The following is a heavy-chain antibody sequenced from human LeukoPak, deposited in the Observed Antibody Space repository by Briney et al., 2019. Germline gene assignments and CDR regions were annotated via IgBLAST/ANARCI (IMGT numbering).Heavy chain of an antibody. D-gene: IGHD6-19*01. V-gene: IGHV4-34*01. CDR3: AGYGGDWYPES. CDR2: ITYRGNT. CDR1: GPFETYY. Sequence: SETLSLTCAVYGPFETYYWTLVRQPPGKGPKWIGEITYRGNTNYNPSLESRLRISVDRTKQQFYLTLTSVTAADTAVYYCAGYGGDWYPESWGQGTLVTISS. J-gene: IGHJ4*02.